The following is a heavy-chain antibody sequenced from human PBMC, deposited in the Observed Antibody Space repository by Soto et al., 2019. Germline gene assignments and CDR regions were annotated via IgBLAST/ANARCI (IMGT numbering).Heavy chain of an antibody. CDR3: TKAQYWCGGSCFLIES. CDR1: GFTFDDYA. Sequence: EVQLVESGGVVVHPGGSLRLSCAASGFTFDDYAMHWVRQVPGKGLEWVSIISKDGDWTHYADSVKGRFTISRDNNKKSLFLQMNGLRPEDTALYYCTKAQYWCGGSCFLIESWGQGILVTVSS. CDR2: ISKDGDWT. D-gene: IGHD2-15*01. V-gene: IGHV3-43D*04. J-gene: IGHJ5*02.